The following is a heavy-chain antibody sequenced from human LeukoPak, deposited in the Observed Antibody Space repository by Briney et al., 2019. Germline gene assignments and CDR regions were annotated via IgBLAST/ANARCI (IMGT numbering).Heavy chain of an antibody. V-gene: IGHV1-69*05. D-gene: IGHD3-9*01. CDR3: AREGGGRYSDFDWFDP. CDR1: GGTFSSYA. CDR2: IIPIFGTA. J-gene: IGHJ5*02. Sequence: ASVKVSCKASGGTFSSYAISWVRQAPGQGLEWMGRIIPIFGTANYAQKFQGRVTITTDESTSTAYMELSSLRSEDTAVYYCAREGGGRYSDFDWFDPWGQGTLVTVSS.